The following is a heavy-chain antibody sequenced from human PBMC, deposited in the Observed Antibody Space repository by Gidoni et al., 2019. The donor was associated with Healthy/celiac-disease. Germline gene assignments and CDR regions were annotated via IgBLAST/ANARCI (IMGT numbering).Heavy chain of an antibody. J-gene: IGHJ4*02. CDR3: AREGWELLRYFDY. Sequence: QVQLQESGPGLVKPSQTLSLTCTVSGGSISSGGYYWSWIRQHPGKGLEWIGYIYYSGSTYYNPSLKSRVTISVDTSKNQFSLKLSSGTAADTAVYYCAREGWELLRYFDYWGQGTLVTVSS. CDR1: GGSISSGGYY. CDR2: IYYSGST. D-gene: IGHD1-26*01. V-gene: IGHV4-31*03.